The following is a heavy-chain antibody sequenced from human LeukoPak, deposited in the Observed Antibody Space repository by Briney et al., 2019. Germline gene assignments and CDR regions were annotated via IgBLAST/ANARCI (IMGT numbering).Heavy chain of an antibody. CDR2: INHSGST. J-gene: IGHJ5*02. D-gene: IGHD3-3*01. V-gene: IGHV4-34*01. CDR3: ARTYTIFGVVRRNWFDP. CDR1: GGSFSGYY. Sequence: SETLSLTCAVYGGSFSGYYWSWIRQPPGKGLEWIGEINHSGSTNYNPSLKSRVTISVDTSKNQFSLKLSSVTAADTAVYYCARTYTIFGVVRRNWFDPWGQGTLVTVSS.